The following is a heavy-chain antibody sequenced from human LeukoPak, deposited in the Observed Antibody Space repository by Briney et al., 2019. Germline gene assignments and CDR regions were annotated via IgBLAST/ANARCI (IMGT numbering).Heavy chain of an antibody. CDR2: IIGSAVNT. Sequence: GESLRLSCGASGLTVSSYGMSWVRQAPGKGLEWVSTIIGSAVNTYYADSVKGRFTISRDNSNNTLYLQMNILTAEDTAVYYCAAISYSGTWPVGYWGQGILVTVTA. D-gene: IGHD6-25*01. CDR1: GLTVSSYG. J-gene: IGHJ4*02. CDR3: AAISYSGTWPVGY. V-gene: IGHV3-23*01.